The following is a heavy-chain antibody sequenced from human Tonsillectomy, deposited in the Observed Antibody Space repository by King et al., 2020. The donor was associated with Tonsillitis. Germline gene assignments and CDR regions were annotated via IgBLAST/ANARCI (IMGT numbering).Heavy chain of an antibody. Sequence: QLVQSGGGLVKPGGSLRLSCAASGFTFSDYYMSWIRQAPGKGLEWVSYISSSSSYTNYADSVKGRVTISRDNAKNSLYLQMNSLRAEDTAVYYCARGMVVAATIKPFDYWGQGTLVTVSS. CDR3: ARGMVVAATIKPFDY. CDR1: GFTFSDYY. D-gene: IGHD2-15*01. CDR2: ISSSSSYT. J-gene: IGHJ4*02. V-gene: IGHV3-11*06.